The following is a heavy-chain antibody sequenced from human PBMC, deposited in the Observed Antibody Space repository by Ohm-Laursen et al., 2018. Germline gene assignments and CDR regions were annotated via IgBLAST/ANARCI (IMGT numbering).Heavy chain of an antibody. D-gene: IGHD4-17*01. CDR3: AMGPDYGDYEYYFDY. CDR1: GFTFTSYA. J-gene: IGHJ4*02. Sequence: SLRLSCSASGFTFTSYAMTWVRQAPGKGLEWVAVISYDVSNKYYADSVKGRFTISRDNSKNTLYLQMNSLRPEDTAVYYCAMGPDYGDYEYYFDYWGQGTLVTVSS. CDR2: ISYDVSNK. V-gene: IGHV3-30*03.